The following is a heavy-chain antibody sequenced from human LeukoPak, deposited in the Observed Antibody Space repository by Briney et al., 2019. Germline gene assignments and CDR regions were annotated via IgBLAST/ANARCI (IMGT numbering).Heavy chain of an antibody. V-gene: IGHV4-34*01. CDR2: INHSGST. D-gene: IGHD3-22*01. CDR1: GGSFSGYY. Sequence: PSETLSLTCAVYGGSFSGYYWSWIRQPPGKGLEWIGEINHSGSTNYNPSLKSRVTISVDTSKNQLSLKLSSVTAADTAVYYCARGGYYSDSSAFDIWGQGTMVTVSS. CDR3: ARGGYYSDSSAFDI. J-gene: IGHJ3*02.